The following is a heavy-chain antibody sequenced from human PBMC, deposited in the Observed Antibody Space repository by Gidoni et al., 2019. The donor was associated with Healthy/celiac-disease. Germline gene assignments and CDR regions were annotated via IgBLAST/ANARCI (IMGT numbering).Heavy chain of an antibody. V-gene: IGHV4-34*01. J-gene: IGHJ4*02. CDR3: AREGFRELLF. Sequence: QVQLQQWGAGLLKPSETLSLTCAVYGGSFSGSYWSWIRQPPGKGLEWIGEINHSGSTNYNPSLKSRVTISVDTSKNQFSLRLSSVTAADTAVFYCAREGFRELLFGGQGTLVTVSS. CDR1: GGSFSGSY. CDR2: INHSGST. D-gene: IGHD3-10*01.